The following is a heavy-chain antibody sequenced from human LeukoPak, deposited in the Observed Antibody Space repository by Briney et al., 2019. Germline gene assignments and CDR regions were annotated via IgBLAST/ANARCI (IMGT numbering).Heavy chain of an antibody. D-gene: IGHD4-17*01. CDR3: ARYGAPFDS. V-gene: IGHV4-31*03. CDR2: IFYSGTT. CDR1: GGSISSGVYY. Sequence: SQTLSLTCTVSGGSISSGVYYWSWIRQHPGKGLEFNGYIFYSGTTYYNPSLKSRVSISLDTSLNQFSLKVISVTAADTAVYYCARYGAPFDSWGQGTLVTVSS. J-gene: IGHJ4*02.